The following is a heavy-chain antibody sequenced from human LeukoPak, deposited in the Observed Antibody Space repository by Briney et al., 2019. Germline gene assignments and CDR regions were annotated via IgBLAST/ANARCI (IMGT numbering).Heavy chain of an antibody. J-gene: IGHJ3*02. CDR3: ARGRVAYYYDSSGYLDAFDI. Sequence: ASVKVSCKASGYTFNSYGISWVRQAPGQGLEWMGWISAYNGNTNYAQKLQGRVTMTTDTSTSTAYMELRSLRSDDTAVYYCARGRVAYYYDSSGYLDAFDIWGQGTMVTVSS. CDR2: ISAYNGNT. CDR1: GYTFNSYG. V-gene: IGHV1-18*01. D-gene: IGHD3-22*01.